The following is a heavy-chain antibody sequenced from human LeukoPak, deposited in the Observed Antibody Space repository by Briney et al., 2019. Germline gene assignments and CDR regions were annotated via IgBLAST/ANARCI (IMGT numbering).Heavy chain of an antibody. V-gene: IGHV3-21*01. J-gene: IGHJ4*02. D-gene: IGHD4-17*01. CDR1: GFTFSTYN. Sequence: GGSLRLSCAASGFTFSTYNMNWVRRAPGKGLEWVSSISTSGSSTFYADSMKGRFTISRDNAKSSLYLQMSSLRAEDTAVYYCAREPGNNGDLDYWGQGTLVTVSS. CDR3: AREPGNNGDLDY. CDR2: ISTSGSST.